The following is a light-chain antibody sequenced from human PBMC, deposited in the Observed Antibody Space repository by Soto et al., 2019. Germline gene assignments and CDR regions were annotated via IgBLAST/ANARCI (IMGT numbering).Light chain of an antibody. V-gene: IGKV3-15*01. CDR3: HHYHNWPPRYT. CDR1: QSVSTN. J-gene: IGKJ2*01. Sequence: VLTQSPGTLSVSPGESATISCRASQSVSTNLDWFQQKPGQAPRLLIYGASTRVTGTPTRFSGSGTGTAFTLTISSLHAEDFAVYYCHHYHNWPPRYTFGQGTKLDI. CDR2: GAS.